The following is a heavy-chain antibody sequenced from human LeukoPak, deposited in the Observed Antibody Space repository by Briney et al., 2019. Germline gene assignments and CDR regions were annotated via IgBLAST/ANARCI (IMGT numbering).Heavy chain of an antibody. Sequence: ASVKVSCKASGGTFSSYAISWVRQAPGQGLEWMGGIIPIFGTANYAQKFQGRVTITADESTSTAYMELSSLRSEDTAVYYCARDQHCSGGSCYWNDAFDIWGQGTMVTVSS. J-gene: IGHJ3*02. CDR2: IIPIFGTA. D-gene: IGHD2-15*01. V-gene: IGHV1-69*13. CDR1: GGTFSSYA. CDR3: ARDQHCSGGSCYWNDAFDI.